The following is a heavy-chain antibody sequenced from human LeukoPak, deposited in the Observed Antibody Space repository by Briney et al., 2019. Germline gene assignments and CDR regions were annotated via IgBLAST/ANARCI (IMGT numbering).Heavy chain of an antibody. CDR1: GFTFSSYE. J-gene: IGHJ4*02. CDR2: ISSSGSTI. CDR3: ARAGYYFDY. D-gene: IGHD3-10*01. V-gene: IGHV3-48*03. Sequence: PGGSLRLSCAASGFTFSSYEMNWVRQAPGKGLEWVSYISSSGSTIYYADPVKGRFTISRDNAKNSLYLQMNSLRAEDTAVYYCARAGYYFDYWGQGTLVTVSS.